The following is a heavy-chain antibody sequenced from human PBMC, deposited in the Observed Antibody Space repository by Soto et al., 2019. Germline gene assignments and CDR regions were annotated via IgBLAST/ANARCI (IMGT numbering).Heavy chain of an antibody. CDR1: GFTFSSYG. J-gene: IGHJ6*02. CDR3: ARDREIPYYYYGMDA. CDR2: IWYDGSNK. D-gene: IGHD2-2*02. V-gene: IGHV3-33*01. Sequence: QVQLVESGGGVVQPGRSLRLSCAASGFTFSSYGMHWVRQAPGKGLEWVAVIWYDGSNKYYADSVKGRFTISRDNSKTKMSLQLHRMRAEDTDVAYCARDREIPYYYYGMDAWGQGTTVTVSS.